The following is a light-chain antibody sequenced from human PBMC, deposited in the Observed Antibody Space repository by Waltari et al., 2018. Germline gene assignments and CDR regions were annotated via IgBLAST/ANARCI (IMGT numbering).Light chain of an antibody. CDR2: YMSDSAK. CDR1: SAINVGDFS. CDR3: MFWPSNVWV. V-gene: IGLV5-37*01. Sequence: QPVLTQPHSSSASPGESARLTRTFPSAINVGDFSIHWYPQTPGSPPRFLLYYMSDSAKAQGSGVPSRFSGSKDASANAGILLISGLQSEDEADYYWMFWPSNVWVFGGGTKLTVL. J-gene: IGLJ3*02.